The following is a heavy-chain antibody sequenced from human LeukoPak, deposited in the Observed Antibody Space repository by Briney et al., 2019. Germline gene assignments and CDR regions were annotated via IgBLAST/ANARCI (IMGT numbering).Heavy chain of an antibody. D-gene: IGHD3-22*01. Sequence: GASVKVSCKASGYTFTGYYMHWVRQAPGQGLEWMGWINPNSGGTNYAQKFQGRVTMTRDTSISTAYMELSRLRSDDTAVYYCAGSNYYDSRDLDAFDIWGQGTTVTVSS. J-gene: IGHJ3*02. V-gene: IGHV1-2*02. CDR3: AGSNYYDSRDLDAFDI. CDR2: INPNSGGT. CDR1: GYTFTGYY.